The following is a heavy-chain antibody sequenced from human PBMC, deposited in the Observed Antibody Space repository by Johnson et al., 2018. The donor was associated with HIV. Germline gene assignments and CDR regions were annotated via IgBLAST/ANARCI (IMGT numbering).Heavy chain of an antibody. CDR2: IGGSGTNT. J-gene: IGHJ3*01. CDR3: AKTMAQGEYAFDV. Sequence: EVQLVESGGALVQPGGSLRLSCAASGFPFRNYGMHWVRQAPGKGLEWVSSIGGSGTNTYYPDSMKGRFTISRDNSKNSLYLQLTSLRDDDTAVYYCAKTMAQGEYAFDVWGQGTLVTVSS. D-gene: IGHD3-10*01. CDR1: GFPFRNYG. V-gene: IGHV3-23*04.